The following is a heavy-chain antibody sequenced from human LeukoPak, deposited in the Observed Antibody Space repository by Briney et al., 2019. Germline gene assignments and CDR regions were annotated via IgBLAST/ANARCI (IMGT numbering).Heavy chain of an antibody. CDR2: IIPILGIA. D-gene: IGHD6-13*01. J-gene: IGHJ5*02. CDR3: ARDTSDPGIAAAGLFDP. CDR1: GYTFTGYY. V-gene: IGHV1-69*04. Sequence: GASVKVSCKASGYTFTGYYMHWVRQAPGQGLEWMGRIIPILGIANYAQKFQGRVTITADKSTSTAYMELSSLRSEDTAVYYCARDTSDPGIAAAGLFDPWGQGTLVTVSS.